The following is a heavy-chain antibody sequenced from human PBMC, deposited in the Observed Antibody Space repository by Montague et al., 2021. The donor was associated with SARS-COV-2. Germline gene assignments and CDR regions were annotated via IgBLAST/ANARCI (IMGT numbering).Heavy chain of an antibody. J-gene: IGHJ4*02. Sequence: SETLSLTCTVSGGSISSSSYYWGWIRQPPGKGLEWIGSLYYSGSTYYNPSLKSRVTISVDTSKNQLSLKLSSVTAADTAVYYCARHYYGSGSYYLGEFDYWGQGTLVTVSS. CDR3: ARHYYGSGSYYLGEFDY. CDR2: LYYSGST. CDR1: GGSISSSSYY. V-gene: IGHV4-39*01. D-gene: IGHD3-10*01.